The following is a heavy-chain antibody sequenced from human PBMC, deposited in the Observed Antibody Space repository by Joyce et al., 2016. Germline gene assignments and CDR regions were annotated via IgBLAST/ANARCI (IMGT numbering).Heavy chain of an antibody. CDR1: GGTFSGYT. D-gene: IGHD2/OR15-2a*01. CDR3: TKGDCNSVNCYTGARGNWFDP. V-gene: IGHV1-69*02. J-gene: IGHJ5*02. Sequence: QVQLVQSGAEVRKPGSSVKVSCKTSGGTFSGYTIDWVRQAPGQGLEWMGRIIPILGVTNYAQKFQGRVSITADKSTTTAYMQLNSLRSEDTAVYYCTKGDCNSVNCYTGARGNWFDPWGQGTLITVSS. CDR2: IIPILGVT.